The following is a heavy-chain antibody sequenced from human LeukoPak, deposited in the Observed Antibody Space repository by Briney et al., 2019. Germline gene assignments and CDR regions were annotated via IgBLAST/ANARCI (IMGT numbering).Heavy chain of an antibody. Sequence: PGGSLRLSCAASGFTFSNYAMNWVRQAPGKGLEWVAVISYDGNKKYYADSVKGRFTISRDNSKNTLYLQMNSLRAEDTAVYYCARWKSLKGIFDYWGQGTLVTVSS. CDR1: GFTFSNYA. CDR3: ARWKSLKGIFDY. CDR2: ISYDGNKK. J-gene: IGHJ4*02. V-gene: IGHV3-30*04. D-gene: IGHD1-1*01.